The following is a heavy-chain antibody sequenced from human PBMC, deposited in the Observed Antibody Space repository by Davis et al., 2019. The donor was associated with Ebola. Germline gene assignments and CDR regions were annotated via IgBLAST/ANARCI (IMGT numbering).Heavy chain of an antibody. CDR3: AASGWQVFLDY. CDR1: GFAFSSYS. D-gene: IGHD6-19*01. Sequence: PGGSLRLSCAASGFAFSSYSMNWVRQTPGKGLEWVSSISSTSYFIYYADSLKGRFTISRDNAENSVYLQMNSLRAEDTAVYYCAASGWQVFLDYWGQGTLVTVSP. J-gene: IGHJ4*02. V-gene: IGHV3-21*01. CDR2: ISSTSYFI.